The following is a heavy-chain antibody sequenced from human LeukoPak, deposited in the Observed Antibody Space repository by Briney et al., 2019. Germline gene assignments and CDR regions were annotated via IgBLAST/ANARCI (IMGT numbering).Heavy chain of an antibody. J-gene: IGHJ4*02. CDR3: AKAPDYYDPIDY. CDR1: GFTFSSYA. Sequence: TGGSLRLSCAASGFTFSSYAMHWVRQAPGKGLEWVAVISYDGSNKYYADSVKGRFTISRDNSKNTLYLQMNSLRAEDTAVYYCAKAPDYYDPIDYWGQGTLVTVSS. V-gene: IGHV3-30-3*01. CDR2: ISYDGSNK. D-gene: IGHD3-22*01.